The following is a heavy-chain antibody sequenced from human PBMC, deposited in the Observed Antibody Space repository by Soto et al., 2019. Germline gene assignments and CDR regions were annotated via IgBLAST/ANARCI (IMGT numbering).Heavy chain of an antibody. J-gene: IGHJ4*02. D-gene: IGHD6-19*01. CDR2: ISAYNGNT. Sequence: ASVKVSCKASGYTFTSYGISWVRQAPGQGLEWTGWISAYNGNTNYAQKLQGRVTMTTDTSTSTAYMELRSLRSDDTAVYYCARDRESGHGAVAGTGDYWGQGTLVTVSS. CDR1: GYTFTSYG. V-gene: IGHV1-18*04. CDR3: ARDRESGHGAVAGTGDY.